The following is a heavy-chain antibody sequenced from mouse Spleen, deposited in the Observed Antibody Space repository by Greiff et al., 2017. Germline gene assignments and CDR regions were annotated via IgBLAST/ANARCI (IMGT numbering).Heavy chain of an antibody. J-gene: IGHJ2*01. D-gene: IGHD2-3*01. V-gene: IGHV1-50*01. CDR1: GYTFTSYW. CDR3: ARYERWYYFDY. CDR2: IDPSDSYT. Sequence: QVQLQQPGAELVKPGASVKLSCKASGYTFTSYWMQWVKQRPGQGLEWIGEIDPSDSYTNYNQKFKGKATLTVDTSSSTAYMQLSSLTSEDSAVYYCARYERWYYFDYWGQGTTLTVSS.